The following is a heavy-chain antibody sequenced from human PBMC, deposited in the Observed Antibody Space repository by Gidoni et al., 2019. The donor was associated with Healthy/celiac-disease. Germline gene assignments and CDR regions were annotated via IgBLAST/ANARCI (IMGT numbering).Heavy chain of an antibody. CDR1: GCPISSGGYF. J-gene: IGHJ6*02. D-gene: IGHD3-3*01. CDR3: ARGQHDFWSGPGSRDYGMDV. CDR2: IYYSGST. V-gene: IGHV4-31*03. Sequence: QVQLQESGPVLVKPSQTLSFTCTVSGCPISSGGYFWSWIRQHPGKGLGWIGYIYYSGSTYYNPSLKSRVTISVDTSKNQFSLKLSSVTAADTAVYYCARGQHDFWSGPGSRDYGMDVWGQGTTVTVSS.